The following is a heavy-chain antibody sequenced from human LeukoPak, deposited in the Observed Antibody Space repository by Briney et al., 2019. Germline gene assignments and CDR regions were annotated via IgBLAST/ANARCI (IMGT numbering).Heavy chain of an antibody. J-gene: IGHJ4*02. D-gene: IGHD5-18*01. CDR3: ANTYGYNY. CDR2: INANIGYR. V-gene: IGHV1-2*02. Sequence: ASVKVSCKASGYTFTGDYIHWVGQAPGQGLEWMGWINANIGYRNYAQKFQGRVTMNRDTSISTAYMELSRLTSHDTAVYYCANTYGYNYWGQGTLVTVSS. CDR1: GYTFTGDY.